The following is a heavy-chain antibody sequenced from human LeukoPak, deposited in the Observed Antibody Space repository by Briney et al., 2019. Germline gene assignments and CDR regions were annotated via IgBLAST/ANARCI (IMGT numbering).Heavy chain of an antibody. D-gene: IGHD3-10*02. CDR3: AELGITMIGGV. CDR1: GFTFSSFG. J-gene: IGHJ6*04. Sequence: GSLRLSCAASGFTFSSFGMNWVRQAPGKGLEWVSYISSSSSTIYHADSVKGRFTISRDNAKNSLYLQMNSLRAEDTAVYYCAELGITMIGGVWGKGTTVTISS. V-gene: IGHV3-48*04. CDR2: ISSSSSTI.